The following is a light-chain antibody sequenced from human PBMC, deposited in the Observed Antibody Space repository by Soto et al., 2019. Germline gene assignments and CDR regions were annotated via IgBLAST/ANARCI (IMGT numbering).Light chain of an antibody. Sequence: DIQMTQSPSSLSASVGDRVTITCQASQDISNYLNWYQQKPGKAPKLLIYDASNLETGVPSRFSGSGSGTDFTFTSSSLQPEDIATDYWQQYDKPPPLYTFGQGTKLEIK. CDR1: QDISNY. J-gene: IGKJ2*01. CDR2: DAS. CDR3: QQYDKPPPLYT. V-gene: IGKV1-33*01.